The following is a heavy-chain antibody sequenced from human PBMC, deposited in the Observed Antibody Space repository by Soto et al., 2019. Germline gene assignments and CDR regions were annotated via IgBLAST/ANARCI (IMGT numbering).Heavy chain of an antibody. V-gene: IGHV3-9*01. CDR3: AKAGGSRNLDYADY. CDR1: GFTFDDYA. D-gene: IGHD1-26*01. Sequence: GGSLRLSCAASGFTFDDYAMHWVRQAPGKGLEWVSGISWNSGSKAYVDSVKGRFTISRDNAKNSLYLQMNSLRAEDTALYYCAKAGGSRNLDYADYWGQGTLVTVSS. CDR2: ISWNSGSK. J-gene: IGHJ4*02.